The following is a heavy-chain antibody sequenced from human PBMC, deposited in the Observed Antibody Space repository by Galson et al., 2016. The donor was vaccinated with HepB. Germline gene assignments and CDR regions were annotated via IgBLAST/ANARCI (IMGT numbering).Heavy chain of an antibody. CDR1: GFTGFTFSSYW. V-gene: IGHV3-74*01. D-gene: IGHD5-24*01. Sequence: SLRLSCAASGFTGFTFSSYWLHWVCQAPGKGLVWVSRISLDGSVTIYGDSVKGRFSTSRDNAKNTLFLQMNSLRAEDTAVYYCGASRDGYIDYWGQGALVTISS. CDR3: GASRDGYIDY. CDR2: ISLDGSVT. J-gene: IGHJ4*01.